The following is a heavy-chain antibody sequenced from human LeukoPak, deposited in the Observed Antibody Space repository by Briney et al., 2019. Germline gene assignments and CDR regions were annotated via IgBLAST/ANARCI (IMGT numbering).Heavy chain of an antibody. CDR1: GFTFSSYG. Sequence: PGGSLRLSCAASGFTFSSYGMHWVRQAPGKGLEWVANIKQDGSEKYYVDSVKGRFTISRDNAKNSLYLQMNSLRAEDTAVYYCARDTPYYYDSSGYDYWGQGTLVTVSS. V-gene: IGHV3-7*01. CDR2: IKQDGSEK. J-gene: IGHJ4*02. CDR3: ARDTPYYYDSSGYDY. D-gene: IGHD3-22*01.